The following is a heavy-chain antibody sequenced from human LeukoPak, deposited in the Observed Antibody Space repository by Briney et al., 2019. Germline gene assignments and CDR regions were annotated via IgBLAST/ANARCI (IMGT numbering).Heavy chain of an antibody. J-gene: IGHJ4*02. CDR3: ARGRLVVTAMDY. Sequence: VASVKVSCKASGYTFTSYYMHWVRQAPGQGLEWMGIINPSGGSTSYAQKFQGRVTMTRDMSTSTVYMELSSLRSEDMAVYYCARGRLVVTAMDYWGQGTLVTVSS. CDR1: GYTFTSYY. CDR2: INPSGGST. D-gene: IGHD2-21*02. V-gene: IGHV1-46*01.